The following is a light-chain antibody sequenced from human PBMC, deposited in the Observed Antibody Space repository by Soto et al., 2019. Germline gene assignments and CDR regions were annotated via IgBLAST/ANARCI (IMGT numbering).Light chain of an antibody. CDR1: QKISSTV. Sequence: EILFTQSPGILSLSPGERASLSCRASQKISSTVLAWYQQKTGQAPRILIYGASSRTTGIPDRFSGSGSETDFTLSIDRLEPEDFEVYYCQQYGSTPITFGQGTRLEIK. V-gene: IGKV3-20*01. CDR3: QQYGSTPIT. CDR2: GAS. J-gene: IGKJ5*01.